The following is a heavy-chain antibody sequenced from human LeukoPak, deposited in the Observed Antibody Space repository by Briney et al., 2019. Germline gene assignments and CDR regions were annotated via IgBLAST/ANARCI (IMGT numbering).Heavy chain of an antibody. V-gene: IGHV3-53*01. CDR3: ARDRYYDSSGYYGAFDI. D-gene: IGHD3-22*01. CDR1: GFTVSSNY. J-gene: IGHJ3*02. CDR2: IYSGGST. Sequence: GGSLRLSCAASGFTVSSNYMSWVSQAPGKGLEWVSVIYSGGSTYYADSVKGRFTISRDNSKNTLYLQMNSLRAEDTAVYYCARDRYYDSSGYYGAFDIWGQGTMVTVSS.